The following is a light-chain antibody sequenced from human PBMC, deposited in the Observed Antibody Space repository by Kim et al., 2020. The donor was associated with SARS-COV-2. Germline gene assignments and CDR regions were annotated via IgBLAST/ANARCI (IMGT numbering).Light chain of an antibody. CDR3: AAWDDSLNGVV. J-gene: IGLJ2*01. CDR2: SNN. Sequence: GQRVTISCSGRSANIGSNTVNWYQQPPGTAPKLLFCSNNQRPSGVPDRFSGSKSGTSASLAISGLQSEDEADYYCAAWDDSLNGVVFGGGTQLTVL. V-gene: IGLV1-44*01. CDR1: SANIGSNT.